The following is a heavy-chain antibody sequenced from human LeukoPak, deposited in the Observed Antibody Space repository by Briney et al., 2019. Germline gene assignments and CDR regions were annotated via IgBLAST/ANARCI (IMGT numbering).Heavy chain of an antibody. CDR2: INPNSGGT. Sequence: ASVKVSCKASGYTFTNSYMHWVRQAPGQGLEWMGWINPNSGGTNYAQKFRGRVTMTRDTSINTAYMELSRLRSDDTAVYYCAKDVEHNYGFAGEDSNWFDPWGQGTLVTVSS. V-gene: IGHV1-2*02. CDR3: AKDVEHNYGFAGEDSNWFDP. D-gene: IGHD5-18*01. CDR1: GYTFTNSY. J-gene: IGHJ5*02.